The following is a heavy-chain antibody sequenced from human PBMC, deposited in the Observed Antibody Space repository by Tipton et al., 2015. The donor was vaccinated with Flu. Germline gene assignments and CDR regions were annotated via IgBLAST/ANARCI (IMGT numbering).Heavy chain of an antibody. CDR2: ISHSGTT. D-gene: IGHD4/OR15-4a*01. CDR3: ARQLCSSVTSYGDDAFNV. CDR1: GDSIRSHY. V-gene: IGHV4-59*11. J-gene: IGHJ3*01. Sequence: TLSLTCSVTGDSIRSHYWSWTRQPPGKGLEWIGYISHSGTTSYNPFLKSRLTLSLDTSKNQFSLGLSSVTAADTALYFCARQLCSSVTSYGDDAFNVWGQGTQVIVSS.